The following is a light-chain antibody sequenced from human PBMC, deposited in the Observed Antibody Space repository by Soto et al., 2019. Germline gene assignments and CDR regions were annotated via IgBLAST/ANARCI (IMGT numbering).Light chain of an antibody. J-gene: IGKJ4*01. CDR1: QRISNYY. CDR2: GAS. CDR3: QQYGSPPLT. V-gene: IGKV3-20*01. Sequence: EIVLTQSPDTLSLSSGERATLSCRASQRISNYYLAWYHQKPGQAPRLLIYGASSRATGVPDRFSGSGSGTVFTLPISRLGLEDFAVYYCQQYGSPPLTLGGGTKVDI.